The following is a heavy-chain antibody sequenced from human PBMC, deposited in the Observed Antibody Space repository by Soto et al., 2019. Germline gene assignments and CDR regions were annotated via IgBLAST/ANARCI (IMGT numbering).Heavy chain of an antibody. CDR3: ARHGLVVPAANYYYYGMDV. D-gene: IGHD2-2*01. Sequence: SETLSLTCTVSGCSISSYYWSWIRQPPGKGLEWIGYIYYSGSTNYNPSLKSRVTISVDTSKNQFSLKLSSVTAADTAVYYCARHGLVVPAANYYYYGMDVWGQGTTVTVS. J-gene: IGHJ6*02. CDR2: IYYSGST. CDR1: GCSISSYY. V-gene: IGHV4-59*08.